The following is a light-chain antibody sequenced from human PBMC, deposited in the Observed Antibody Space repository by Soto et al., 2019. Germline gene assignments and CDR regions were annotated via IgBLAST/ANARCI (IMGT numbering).Light chain of an antibody. CDR3: QQRSNWPPT. CDR2: DAS. CDR1: QGVSSY. Sequence: EIVLTQSPGTLSLSPGERATLSCRASQGVSSYLAWYQQKPGQAPRRLIYDASNRATGSPARFSGSGSGTDFTLTISSLEPEDFSGYYCQQRSNWPPTFGQGTRLEIK. J-gene: IGKJ5*01. V-gene: IGKV3-11*01.